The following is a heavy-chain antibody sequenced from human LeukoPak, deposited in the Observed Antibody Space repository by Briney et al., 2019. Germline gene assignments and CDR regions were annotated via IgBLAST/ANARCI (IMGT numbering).Heavy chain of an antibody. CDR1: GGTFSSYA. CDR2: IIPIFGTA. V-gene: IGHV1-69*06. D-gene: IGHD4-17*01. Sequence: SVKVSCKASGGTFSSYAISWVRQAPGQGLEWMGGIIPIFGTANYAQKFQGRVTITADKSMSTAYMELSSLRSEDTAVYYCARGDGDLYYFDYWGQGTLVTVSS. J-gene: IGHJ4*02. CDR3: ARGDGDLYYFDY.